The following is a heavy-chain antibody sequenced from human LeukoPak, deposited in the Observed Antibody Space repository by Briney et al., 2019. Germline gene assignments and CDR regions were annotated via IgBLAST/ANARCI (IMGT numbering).Heavy chain of an antibody. D-gene: IGHD3-10*01. V-gene: IGHV3-21*01. CDR3: AVIISDAFDI. CDR1: GFTFSSYS. Sequence: GGSLRLSCAASGFTFSSYSMNWVRQAPRKGLEWVSSISSSSSYIYYADSVKGRFTISRDNAKNSLYLQMNSLRAEDTAVYYCAVIISDAFDIWGQGTMVTVSS. J-gene: IGHJ3*02. CDR2: ISSSSSYI.